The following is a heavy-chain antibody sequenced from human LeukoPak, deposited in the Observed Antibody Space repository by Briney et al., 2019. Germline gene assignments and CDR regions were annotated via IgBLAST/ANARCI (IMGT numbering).Heavy chain of an antibody. V-gene: IGHV3-72*01. CDR1: GFTFSDHY. Sequence: GGSLRLSCAASGFTFSDHYIDWVRQAPGKGLEWVGRARNRGNGYTTQYAASVKGRFTFSRDDSEDTVYLQMNSLKTEDTAVYFCARIMRVDYGTYYFDYWGQGTLVTVSS. CDR3: ARIMRVDYGTYYFDY. J-gene: IGHJ4*02. CDR2: ARNRGNGYTT. D-gene: IGHD4/OR15-4a*01.